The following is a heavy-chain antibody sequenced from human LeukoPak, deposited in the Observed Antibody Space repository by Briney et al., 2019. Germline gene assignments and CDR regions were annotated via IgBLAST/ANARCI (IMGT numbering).Heavy chain of an antibody. J-gene: IGHJ4*02. Sequence: ASVKVSCKASGYTFTSYGINWVRQAPGRGLEWMGWISAYNGNTNYAQKLQGRVTMTTDTSTSTAYMELRSLRSDDTAVYYCARESYGSGSYLYYFDYWGQGTLVTVSS. CDR3: ARESYGSGSYLYYFDY. CDR2: ISAYNGNT. CDR1: GYTFTSYG. V-gene: IGHV1-18*01. D-gene: IGHD3-10*01.